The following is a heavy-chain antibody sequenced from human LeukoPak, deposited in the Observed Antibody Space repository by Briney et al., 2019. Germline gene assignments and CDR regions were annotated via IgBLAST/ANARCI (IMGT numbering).Heavy chain of an antibody. V-gene: IGHV3-66*01. J-gene: IGHJ6*02. CDR2: IYSGGGT. CDR1: GITVSSDY. Sequence: PGGSLRLSCAGSGITVSSDYMSWVRQAPGKGLEWVSAIYSGGGTYYADSVKGRFTISRDSPRTTVNLQMNSLSAEDTAVYYCARATTLGYYYGLDVWGRGTTVTVSS. D-gene: IGHD3-16*01. CDR3: ARATTLGYYYGLDV.